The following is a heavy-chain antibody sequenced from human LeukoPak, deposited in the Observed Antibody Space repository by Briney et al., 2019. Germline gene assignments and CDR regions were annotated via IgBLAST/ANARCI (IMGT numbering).Heavy chain of an antibody. CDR2: MNPNSGNT. CDR1: GYTFTSYD. J-gene: IGHJ4*02. CDR3: ARGGKEQWLVSPLDPYYFDY. V-gene: IGHV1-8*03. Sequence: ASVKVSCRASGYTFTSYDINWVRQATGQGLEWMGWMNPNSGNTGYAQKFQGRVTITRNTSISTAYMELSSLRSEDTAVYYCARGGKEQWLVSPLDPYYFDYWGQGTLVTVSS. D-gene: IGHD6-19*01.